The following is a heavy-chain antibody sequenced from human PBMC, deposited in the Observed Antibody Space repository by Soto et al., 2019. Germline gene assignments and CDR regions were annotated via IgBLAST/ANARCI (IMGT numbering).Heavy chain of an antibody. J-gene: IGHJ6*02. CDR3: AREGTAPYYDYGMDV. D-gene: IGHD1-1*01. CDR2: ISAYNGNT. V-gene: IGHV1-18*01. Sequence: QVQLVQSGGEVKKPGASVKVSCKTSGYSFTTYGISWVRQAPGQGLEWMGWISAYNGNTNYAQKLQDRVTMTTDTSTSTAYMELRSLRSDDTAVYYCAREGTAPYYDYGMDVWGQGSTVTVSS. CDR1: GYSFTTYG.